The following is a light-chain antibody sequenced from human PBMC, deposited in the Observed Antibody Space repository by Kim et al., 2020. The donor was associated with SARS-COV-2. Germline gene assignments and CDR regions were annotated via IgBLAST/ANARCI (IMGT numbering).Light chain of an antibody. CDR2: DAS. V-gene: IGKV1-5*01. CDR1: QSISIY. Sequence: DIQMTQSPSTLSASIGDRVTITCRASQSISIYLAWYQQKPGKAPNLLIYDASILESGVPSRFSGSGSGTEFTLTISGLQPDDFATYYCQEYKSNSWTFGQGTKVDIK. J-gene: IGKJ1*01. CDR3: QEYKSNSWT.